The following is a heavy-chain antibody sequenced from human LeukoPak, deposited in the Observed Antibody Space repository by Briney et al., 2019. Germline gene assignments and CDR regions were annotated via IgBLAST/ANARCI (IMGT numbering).Heavy chain of an antibody. CDR3: ARGVGYCSSTSCYDYFDY. J-gene: IGHJ4*02. CDR1: GFTFSSYA. CDR2: ISGSGGST. D-gene: IGHD2-2*03. Sequence: GGSLRLSCAAFGFTFSSYAMSWVRQAPGKGLEWVSAISGSGGSTYYADSVKGRFTISRDNSKNTLYLQMGSLRAEDMAVYYCARGVGYCSSTSCYDYFDYWGQGTLVTVSS. V-gene: IGHV3-23*01.